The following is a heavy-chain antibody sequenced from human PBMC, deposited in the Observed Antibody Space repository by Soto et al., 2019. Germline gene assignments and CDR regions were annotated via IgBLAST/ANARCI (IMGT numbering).Heavy chain of an antibody. J-gene: IGHJ4*02. CDR1: GFTFSSYA. CDR3: ANSRYNWNYATNTYGDAILYFDY. CDR2: ISGSGGST. V-gene: IGHV3-23*01. Sequence: EVQLLESGGGLVQPGGSLRLSCAASGFTFSSYAMSWVRQAPGKGLEWVSAISGSGGSTYYADSVKGRFTISRDNSKNTLYLQMNSLRAEDTAVYYCANSRYNWNYATNTYGDAILYFDYWGQGTLVTVSS. D-gene: IGHD1-7*01.